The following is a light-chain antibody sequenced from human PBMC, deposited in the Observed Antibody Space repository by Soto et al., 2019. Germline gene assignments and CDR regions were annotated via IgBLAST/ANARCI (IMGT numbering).Light chain of an antibody. V-gene: IGLV2-14*03. J-gene: IGLJ3*02. CDR3: ASYTSSSTLV. CDR1: SSDVGGYNY. Sequence: QSALTQPASVSGSPGQSITISCTGTSSDVGGYNYVSWYQYHPGKAPKLMIFDVTNRPSGVSDRFSGSKSGNTASLTISGLRAGDEADYYCASYTSSSTLVFGGGTKLTVL. CDR2: DVT.